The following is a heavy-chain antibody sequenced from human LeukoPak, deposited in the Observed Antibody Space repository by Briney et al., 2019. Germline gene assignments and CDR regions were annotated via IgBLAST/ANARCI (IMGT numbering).Heavy chain of an antibody. V-gene: IGHV3-21*01. Sequence: GGSLRLSCVGFGFTFSNYNLNWVRQAPGKGLEWVSSISRSGGSTYYAESVKGRFTISRDNAESSVYLQLNSLRADDTAIYYCAKDIPGGGDDYWGQGTLVTVSS. CDR3: AKDIPGGGDDY. J-gene: IGHJ4*02. CDR2: ISRSGGST. D-gene: IGHD2-21*02. CDR1: GFTFSNYN.